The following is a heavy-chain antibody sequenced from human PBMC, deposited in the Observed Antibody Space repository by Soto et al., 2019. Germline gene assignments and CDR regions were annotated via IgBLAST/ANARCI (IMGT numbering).Heavy chain of an antibody. CDR3: ARASDSSGYYYVGRAFDI. CDR2: INPSGGST. V-gene: IGHV1-46*01. D-gene: IGHD3-22*01. J-gene: IGHJ3*02. Sequence: VKVSCKASGYTFTSYYMHWVRQAPGQGLEWMGIINPSGGSTSYAQKFQGRVTMTRDTSTSTVYMELSSLRSEDTAVYYCARASDSSGYYYVGRAFDIWGQGTMVTVPS. CDR1: GYTFTSYY.